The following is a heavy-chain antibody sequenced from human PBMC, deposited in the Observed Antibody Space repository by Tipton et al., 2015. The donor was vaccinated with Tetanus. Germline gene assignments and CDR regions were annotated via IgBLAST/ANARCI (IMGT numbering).Heavy chain of an antibody. CDR3: ARLREIVSRSGWACDY. J-gene: IGHJ4*02. CDR1: GGSMSGSGHY. CDR2: ISYTGRT. D-gene: IGHD5/OR15-5a*01. Sequence: TLSLTCIVSGGSMSGSGHYGAWVRQSPGKGLEWIGSISYTGRTYYSPSLKSRVTMSVDTSKKDFSVRLGSVTAADTAVYYCARLREIVSRSGWACDYWGQGILVTVSS. V-gene: IGHV4-39*02.